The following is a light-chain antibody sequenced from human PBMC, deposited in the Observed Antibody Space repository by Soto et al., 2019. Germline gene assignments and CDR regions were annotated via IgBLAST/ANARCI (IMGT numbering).Light chain of an antibody. CDR2: AAS. J-gene: IGKJ4*01. CDR1: QDIRND. V-gene: IGKV1-17*01. Sequence: DIQMTQSPSSLSASVGDRVTITCRASQDIRNDLGWYHQKPGKAPKRLIYAASSLQSGVSSRFSGSVTGTEFPLKLSRRQPADFATYSCRLHDDYPPLTFGGVTKVEIK. CDR3: RLHDDYPPLT.